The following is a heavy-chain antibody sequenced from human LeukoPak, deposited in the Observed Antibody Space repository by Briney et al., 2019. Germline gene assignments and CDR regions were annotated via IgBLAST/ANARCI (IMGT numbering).Heavy chain of an antibody. J-gene: IGHJ4*02. D-gene: IGHD5-18*01. V-gene: IGHV4-34*01. CDR1: GGSIRSYY. CDR2: INHSGST. Sequence: SETLSLTCSVSGGSIRSYYWSWIRQPPGKGLEWIGEINHSGSTNYNPSLKSRVTISVDTSKNQFSLKLSSVTAADTAVYYCARASYGYTGYWGQGTLVTVSS. CDR3: ARASYGYTGY.